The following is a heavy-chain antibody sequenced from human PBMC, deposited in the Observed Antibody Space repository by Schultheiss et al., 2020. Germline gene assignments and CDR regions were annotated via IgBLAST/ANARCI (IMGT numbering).Heavy chain of an antibody. CDR3: ARDAGDTAMVSGGGTFDY. CDR1: GGSFSGYY. V-gene: IGHV4-34*01. D-gene: IGHD5-18*01. CDR2: INHSGST. Sequence: GSLRLSCAVYGGSFSGYYWSWIRQPPGKGLEWIGEINHSGSTNYNPSLKSRVTISVDTSKNQFSLKLSSVTAADTAVYYCARDAGDTAMVSGGGTFDYWGQGTLVTFSS. J-gene: IGHJ4*02.